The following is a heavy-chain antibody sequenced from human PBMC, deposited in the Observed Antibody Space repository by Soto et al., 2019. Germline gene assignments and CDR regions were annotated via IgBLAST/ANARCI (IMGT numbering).Heavy chain of an antibody. CDR2: ISGSGGST. J-gene: IGHJ4*02. D-gene: IGHD2-2*02. CDR1: GFTFSSYA. V-gene: IGHV3-23*01. CDR3: AKDLRVVGVPAAILAGGY. Sequence: GGSLRLSCAASGFTFSSYAMSWVRQAPGKGLEWVSAISGSGGSTYYADSAKGRFTISRDNSKNTLYLQMNSLRAEDTAVYYCAKDLRVVGVPAAILAGGYWGQGTLVTVSS.